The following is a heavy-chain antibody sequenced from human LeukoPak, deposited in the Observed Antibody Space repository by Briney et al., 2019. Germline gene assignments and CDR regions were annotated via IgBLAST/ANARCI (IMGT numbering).Heavy chain of an antibody. CDR3: AKGGLWFGELLPDY. Sequence: PGGSLRLSCAASGFTFSSYGMHWVRQAPGKGLEWVAFIRYDGSNKYYADSVKGRFTISRDNSKNTLYLQMNSLRAEDTAVYYCAKGGLWFGELLPDYWGQGTLVTVSS. J-gene: IGHJ4*02. V-gene: IGHV3-30*02. CDR1: GFTFSSYG. CDR2: IRYDGSNK. D-gene: IGHD3-10*01.